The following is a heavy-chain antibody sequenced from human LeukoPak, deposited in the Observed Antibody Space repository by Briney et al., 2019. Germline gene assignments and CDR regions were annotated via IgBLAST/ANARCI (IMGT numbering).Heavy chain of an antibody. J-gene: IGHJ4*02. CDR1: GFTFSDYY. Sequence: PGGSLRLSCAASGFTFSDYYMSWIRQAPGKGLEWVSYISSSGSTIYYADSVKGRFTISRDNAKNSLYLQMNSLRAEDTAVYYCARNVLRYFDWLLYVDYWGQGTLVTVSS. CDR3: ARNVLRYFDWLLYVDY. D-gene: IGHD3-9*01. CDR2: ISSSGSTI. V-gene: IGHV3-11*04.